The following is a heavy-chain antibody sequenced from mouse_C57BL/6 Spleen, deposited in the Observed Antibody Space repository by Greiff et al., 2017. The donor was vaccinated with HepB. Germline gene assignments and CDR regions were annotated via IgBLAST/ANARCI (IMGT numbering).Heavy chain of an antibody. V-gene: IGHV1-81*01. D-gene: IGHD1-1*01. CDR3: ARVYYGSSPSAMDY. CDR1: GYTFTSYG. Sequence: QVQLQQSGAELARPGASVKLSCKASGYTFTSYGISWVKQRTGQGLEWIGEIYPRSGNTYYNEKFKGKATLTADKSSSTAYMELRSLTSEDSAVYFCARVYYGSSPSAMDYWGQGTSVTVSS. J-gene: IGHJ4*01. CDR2: IYPRSGNT.